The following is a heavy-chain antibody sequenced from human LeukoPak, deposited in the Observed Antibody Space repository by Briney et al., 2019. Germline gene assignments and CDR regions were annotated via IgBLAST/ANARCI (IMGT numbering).Heavy chain of an antibody. CDR2: ISGSGVST. D-gene: IGHD3-9*01. CDR3: AKELLRYFD. J-gene: IGHJ4*02. Sequence: GGSLRLSCAVSGISLSNYGMSWVRQAPGKGLEWVSAISGSGVSTYYADSVKGRFTISRDNSKNTLYLQMNTLRAEDTAVYYCAKELLRYFDWGQGTLVTVSS. V-gene: IGHV3-23*01. CDR1: GISLSNYG.